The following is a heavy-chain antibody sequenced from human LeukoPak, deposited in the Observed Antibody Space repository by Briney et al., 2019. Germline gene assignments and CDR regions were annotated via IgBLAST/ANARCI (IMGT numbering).Heavy chain of an antibody. Sequence: ETLSLTCTVSGGSISSSIYYWGWIRQSPGKGLEWVSAISGSGGSTYYADSVKGRFTISRDNSKNTLYLQMNSLRAEDTAVYYCAKFVVVVVAARNAFDIWGQGTMVTVSS. CDR3: AKFVVVVVAARNAFDI. CDR1: GGSISSSIYY. D-gene: IGHD2-15*01. V-gene: IGHV3-23*01. J-gene: IGHJ3*02. CDR2: ISGSGGST.